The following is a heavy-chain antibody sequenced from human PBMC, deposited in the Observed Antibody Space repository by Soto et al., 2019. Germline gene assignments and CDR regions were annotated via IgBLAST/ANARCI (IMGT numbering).Heavy chain of an antibody. CDR2: VYWDNDR. CDR1: GFSLSTSGVG. D-gene: IGHD4-17*01. CDR3: AHRTTVTAFDY. J-gene: IGHJ4*02. Sequence: QITLKESGPTLVKPTQPLTLTCTFSGFSLSTSGVGVGWIRQPPGKALEWLALVYWDNDRRYSPSLKSRLTITKDTAKNQVVLTLTNVDPVDTATYYCAHRTTVTAFDYWGQGTLVPVSS. V-gene: IGHV2-5*02.